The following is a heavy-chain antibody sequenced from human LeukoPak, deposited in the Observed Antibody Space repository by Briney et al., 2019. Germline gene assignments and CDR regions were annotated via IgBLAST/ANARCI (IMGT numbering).Heavy chain of an antibody. CDR2: TSNKADSYTT. V-gene: IGHV3-72*01. D-gene: IGHD2-15*01. CDR1: EFTISDHY. CDR3: TRHYFSD. J-gene: IGHJ4*02. Sequence: GGSLRLSCAASEFTISDHYMDWVRQAPGKGLEWVGRTSNKADSYTTYYAASVKGRFTISRDDSKNLLYLQLKSLKAEDTAVYYCTRHYFSDWGQGTLVTVSS.